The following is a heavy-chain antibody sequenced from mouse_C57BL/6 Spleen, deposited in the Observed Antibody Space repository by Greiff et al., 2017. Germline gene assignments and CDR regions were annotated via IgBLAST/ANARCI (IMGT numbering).Heavy chain of an antibody. CDR2: IHPNSGST. D-gene: IGHD2-4*01. CDR1: GYTFTSYW. V-gene: IGHV1-64*01. Sequence: VQLQESGAELVKPGASVKLSCKASGYTFTSYWMHWLKQRPGQGLEWIGMIHPNSGSTNYNEKFKSKATLTVDKSSSTAYMQLSSLTSEDSAVYYCARGDYDYDGGAMDYWGQGTSVTVSS. CDR3: ARGDYDYDGGAMDY. J-gene: IGHJ4*01.